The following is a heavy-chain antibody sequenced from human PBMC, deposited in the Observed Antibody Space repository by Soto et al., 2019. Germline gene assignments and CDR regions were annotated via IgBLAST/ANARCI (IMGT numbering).Heavy chain of an antibody. Sequence: EVQLVESGGGLVQPGGSLRLSCAASGFTFSNYWMYWVRQASGKGLEWVSRINSDGSVSSYADSVKGRLTISRDNVKNTLYLQMDSLRAEDTALYYCARGDCVGGTCYSLAGSFYYYMDVWGKGTTVTVFS. D-gene: IGHD2-15*01. J-gene: IGHJ6*03. V-gene: IGHV3-74*02. CDR3: ARGDCVGGTCYSLAGSFYYYMDV. CDR1: GFTFSNYW. CDR2: INSDGSVS.